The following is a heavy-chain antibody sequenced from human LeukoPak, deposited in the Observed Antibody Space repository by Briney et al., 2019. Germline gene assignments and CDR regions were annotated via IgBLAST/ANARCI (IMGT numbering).Heavy chain of an antibody. J-gene: IGHJ3*02. Sequence: AXVKVSCKASGYTFTGYYMHWVRQAPGQGLEWMGWINPNSGGTNYAQKFQGRVTMTRDTSISTAYMELSRLRSDDTAVYYCARDLLEAYYDSSGLDAFDIWGQGTMVTVSS. D-gene: IGHD3-22*01. CDR3: ARDLLEAYYDSSGLDAFDI. V-gene: IGHV1-2*02. CDR2: INPNSGGT. CDR1: GYTFTGYY.